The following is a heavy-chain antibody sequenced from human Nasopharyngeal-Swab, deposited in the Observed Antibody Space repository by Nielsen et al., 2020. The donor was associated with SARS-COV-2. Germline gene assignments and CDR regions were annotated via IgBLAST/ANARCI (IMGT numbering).Heavy chain of an antibody. CDR2: ISSSSSTI. D-gene: IGHD3-22*01. J-gene: IGHJ6*02. CDR1: GFIFSSYS. V-gene: IGHV3-48*02. Sequence: GESLKISCAASGFIFSSYSMNWVRQAPGKGLEWVSYISSSSSTIYYADSVKGRFTISRDNAKNSLYLQMNSLRDEDTAVYYCARGGRWDDSTEWDYYYYGMDVWGQGTTVTVSS. CDR3: ARGGRWDDSTEWDYYYYGMDV.